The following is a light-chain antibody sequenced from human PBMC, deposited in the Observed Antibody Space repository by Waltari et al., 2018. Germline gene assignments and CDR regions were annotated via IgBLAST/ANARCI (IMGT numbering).Light chain of an antibody. CDR3: QSGDSTSTHVV. J-gene: IGLJ2*01. CDR1: ALPKQY. Sequence: SYELTQPPSVSVSPGQTARITCSGDALPKQYAFWYQQKPGQAPVLVTYKDMERPSGIPDRFSGSSSGTTVTLTISGVQAEDEADYYCQSGDSTSTHVVFGGGTKLTVL. V-gene: IGLV3-25*03. CDR2: KDM.